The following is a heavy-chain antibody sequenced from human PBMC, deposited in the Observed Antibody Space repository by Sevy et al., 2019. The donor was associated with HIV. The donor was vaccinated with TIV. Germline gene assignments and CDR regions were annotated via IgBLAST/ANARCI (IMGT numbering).Heavy chain of an antibody. CDR3: ARAGTGSYRAYFDY. Sequence: GGSLRLSCAASEFTVSSSYMSWVRQAQGKGLEWVSILYSGGRPYYAASVKGRLAGSRDNSKNTLYLQMNSLRAEDTAVYYCARAGTGSYRAYFDYWGQRTLVTVSS. D-gene: IGHD1-26*01. V-gene: IGHV3-53*01. CDR2: LYSGGRP. CDR1: EFTVSSSY. J-gene: IGHJ4*02.